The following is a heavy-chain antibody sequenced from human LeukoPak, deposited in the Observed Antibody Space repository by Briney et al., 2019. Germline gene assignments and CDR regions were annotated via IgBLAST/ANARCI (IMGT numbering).Heavy chain of an antibody. CDR3: ARGQRYSSDWNWFDP. V-gene: IGHV4-31*03. J-gene: IGHJ5*02. CDR1: GGSISSGGYY. CDR2: IYYSGST. D-gene: IGHD6-25*01. Sequence: PSETLSLTCTVSGGSISSGGYYWSWIRQHPGKGLEWIGYIYYSGSTYYNPSLKSRVTISVDTSKNQFSLKLSSVTAADTAVYYCARGQRYSSDWNWFDPWGQGTLVTVSS.